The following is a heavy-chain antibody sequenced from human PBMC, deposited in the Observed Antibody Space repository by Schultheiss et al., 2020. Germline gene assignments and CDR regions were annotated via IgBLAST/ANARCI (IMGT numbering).Heavy chain of an antibody. J-gene: IGHJ3*02. CDR1: GGSFSGYY. CDR3: ATRHPEWELLGGQI. D-gene: IGHD1-26*01. V-gene: IGHV4-59*10. CDR2: IYTSGST. Sequence: SETLSLTCAVYGGSFSGYYWSWIRQPAGKGLEWIGRIYTSGSTNYNPSLKSRVTISVDTSKNQFSLKLSSVTAADTAVYYCATRHPEWELLGGQIWGQGTMVTVSS.